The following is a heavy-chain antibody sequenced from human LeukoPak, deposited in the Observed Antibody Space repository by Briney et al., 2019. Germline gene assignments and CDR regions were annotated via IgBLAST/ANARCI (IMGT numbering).Heavy chain of an antibody. J-gene: IGHJ4*02. D-gene: IGHD3-10*01. CDR2: INPNSGGT. CDR1: GYTFTGYY. V-gene: IGHV1-2*02. Sequence: ASVKVSCKASGYTFTGYYMHWVRQAPGQGLKWMGWINPNSGGTNYAQKFRGRVTMTRDTSISTAYMALSRLRSDDTAVYYCARDSPITMVRGVIDYWGQGTLVTVSS. CDR3: ARDSPITMVRGVIDY.